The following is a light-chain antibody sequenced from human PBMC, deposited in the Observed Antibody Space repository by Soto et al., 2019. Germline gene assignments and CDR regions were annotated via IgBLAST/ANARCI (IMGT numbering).Light chain of an antibody. J-gene: IGKJ1*01. Sequence: IVLTQSPATLSLSPGDRATLSCRASQSISTFLAWYQHKPGQAPRLLIYDASSRAAGVPSRFRGSRSGADFSLTIVSLEPDDSAIYYCQHRSGWWTFGQGTKVEVQ. CDR3: QHRSGWWT. V-gene: IGKV3-11*01. CDR2: DAS. CDR1: QSISTF.